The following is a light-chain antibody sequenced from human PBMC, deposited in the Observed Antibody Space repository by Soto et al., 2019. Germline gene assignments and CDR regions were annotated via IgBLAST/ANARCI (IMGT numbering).Light chain of an antibody. CDR1: QSVSSY. V-gene: IGKV3-11*01. Sequence: ESVLTQSQETLSLSPGERATLSCRASQSVSSYLLWYQQKPGQTPRLLIYDASNRATGIPARFSGSGSETDFTLTISSLEPEDFAVYYCQHRMNWPLTFGQGARLEIK. J-gene: IGKJ5*01. CDR2: DAS. CDR3: QHRMNWPLT.